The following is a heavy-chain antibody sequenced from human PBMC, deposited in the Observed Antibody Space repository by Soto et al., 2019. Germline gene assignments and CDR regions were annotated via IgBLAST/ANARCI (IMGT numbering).Heavy chain of an antibody. V-gene: IGHV4-39*01. J-gene: IGHJ4*02. Sequence: SVTLSHTYSVAHGSISSGTNNWAWILQPQGKGLEWIANIYYSGSTFNNPPLKSRVTIPQDTSKNQFSLKLRSVTAADTAVYYCARHEAGWDFDSWGKGTSSPSPQ. CDR3: ARHEAGWDFDS. D-gene: IGHD6-25*01. CDR1: HGSISSGTNN. CDR2: IYYSGST.